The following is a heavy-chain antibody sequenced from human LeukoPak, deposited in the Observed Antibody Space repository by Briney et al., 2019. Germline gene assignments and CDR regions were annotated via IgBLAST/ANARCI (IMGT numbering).Heavy chain of an antibody. CDR1: GFTVSSNY. CDR2: IYSGGST. CDR3: AREALVGASLDY. D-gene: IGHD1-26*01. V-gene: IGHV3-53*01. Sequence: GGSLRLSCAASGFTVSSNYMSWVRQAPGKGLEWVSVIYSGGSTYYADSVKGRFTISRDNSKNTLYLQTNSLRAEDTAVYYCAREALVGASLDYWGQGTLVTVSS. J-gene: IGHJ4*02.